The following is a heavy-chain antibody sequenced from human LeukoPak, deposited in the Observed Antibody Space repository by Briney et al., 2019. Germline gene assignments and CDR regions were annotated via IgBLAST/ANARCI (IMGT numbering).Heavy chain of an antibody. CDR3: ARGKGDY. Sequence: ASVKVSCKASGYTFTGYFMHWVRQAPGQGLEWMGWINPNSGGTNYAQKFQGRVTMTRDTPISTAYMEPSSLRSNDTAVYYCARGKGDYWGQGTLVTVSS. CDR2: INPNSGGT. J-gene: IGHJ4*02. V-gene: IGHV1-2*02. CDR1: GYTFTGYF.